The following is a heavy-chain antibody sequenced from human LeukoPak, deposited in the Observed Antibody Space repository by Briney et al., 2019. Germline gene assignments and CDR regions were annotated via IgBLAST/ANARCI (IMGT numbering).Heavy chain of an antibody. CDR2: ISGSGGGT. J-gene: IGHJ1*01. D-gene: IGHD3-10*01. CDR3: AKFPRGDYYADNEVDAEYFQH. Sequence: GGSLRLSCAASGFTFSTYAMSWVRQAAGKGLEWVSLISGSGGGTYYADSVKGRFTISRDNSKNTLYLQLNSLRVEDTAVYYCAKFPRGDYYADNEVDAEYFQHWGQGTLVTVSS. CDR1: GFTFSTYA. V-gene: IGHV3-23*01.